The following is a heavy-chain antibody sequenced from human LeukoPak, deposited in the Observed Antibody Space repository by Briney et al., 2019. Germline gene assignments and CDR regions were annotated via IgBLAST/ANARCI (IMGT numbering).Heavy chain of an antibody. CDR1: GFTFSSYS. CDR2: ISSSSSYI. CDR3: AESSSSLEGGAFDI. D-gene: IGHD6-13*01. J-gene: IGHJ3*02. Sequence: GGSLRLSCAASGFTFSSYSMNWVRQAPGKGLEWVSSISSSSSYIYYADSVKGRFTISRDNAKNSLYLQMNSLRAEDTAVYYCAESSSSLEGGAFDIWGQGTMVTVSS. V-gene: IGHV3-21*01.